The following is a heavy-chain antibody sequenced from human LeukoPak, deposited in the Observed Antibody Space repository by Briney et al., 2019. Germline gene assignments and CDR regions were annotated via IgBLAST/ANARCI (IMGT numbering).Heavy chain of an antibody. CDR2: SYYSGST. Sequence: SETLSLTCTVSGGSISSSSYYWGWSRQPPGKGVEWIGRSYYSGSTYYNPALKSRVTISVDTSKTQFSLKLSSVTAADTAVYYCARDTNSYGPPLDYWGQGPLVTVSS. CDR3: ARDTNSYGPPLDY. J-gene: IGHJ4*02. V-gene: IGHV4-39*07. CDR1: GGSISSSSYY. D-gene: IGHD5-18*01.